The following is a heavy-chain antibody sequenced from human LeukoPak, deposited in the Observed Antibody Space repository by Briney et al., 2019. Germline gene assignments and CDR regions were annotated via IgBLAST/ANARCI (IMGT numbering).Heavy chain of an antibody. CDR1: SESFSGYS. J-gene: IGHJ4*02. CDR2: INHSGST. Sequence: SETLSLTCAVYSESFSGYSYIWIRQPPGKGLDWIGKINHSGSTNYNPSLKSRVTISIDTSKNQFSLKLNSVTAADTGVYYCARGPDGYCSSASCHLYFDHWGQGTLVSVSS. CDR3: ARGPDGYCSSASCHLYFDH. V-gene: IGHV4-34*01. D-gene: IGHD2-2*03.